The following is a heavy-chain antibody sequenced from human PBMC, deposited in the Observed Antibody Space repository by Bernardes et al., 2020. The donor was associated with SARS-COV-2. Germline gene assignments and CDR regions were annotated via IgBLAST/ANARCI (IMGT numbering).Heavy chain of an antibody. D-gene: IGHD2-8*01. J-gene: IGHJ5*02. CDR2: ISSNSAST. CDR1: GFTFSSFT. V-gene: IGHV3-21*01. CDR3: ARDLGYCTNGVCSP. Sequence: GGSLRLSCAASGFTFSSFTMNWVRQAPGKGLEWVSSISSNSASTYYADSVMGRFSISRDNTKNTLYLQLNSLGAEDTAVYYCARDLGYCTNGVCSPWGQGSLVTVSS.